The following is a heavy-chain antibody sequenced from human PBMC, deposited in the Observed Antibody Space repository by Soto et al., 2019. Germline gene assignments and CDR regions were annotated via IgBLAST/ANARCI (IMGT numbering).Heavy chain of an antibody. CDR3: ARDRGGDGMDV. CDR1: GYTFSSYG. Sequence: QVPLVQSGAEVKKPGASVKVSCKASGYTFSSYGISWVRQAPGQGLEWMGWISGYNGNTNYAQKLQGRVTMTIDTSTSTGYMELRSLRSDDTAVYYRARDRGGDGMDVWGQGTTVTVSS. D-gene: IGHD3-16*01. V-gene: IGHV1-18*01. CDR2: ISGYNGNT. J-gene: IGHJ6*02.